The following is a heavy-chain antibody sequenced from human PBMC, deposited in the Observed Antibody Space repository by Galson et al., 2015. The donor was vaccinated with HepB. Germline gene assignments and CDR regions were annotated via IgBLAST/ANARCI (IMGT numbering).Heavy chain of an antibody. CDR2: INPKTGDT. D-gene: IGHD5-12*01. Sequence: SVKVSCKASGYNFTGYYIHWVRQAPGQGLVWMGWINPKTGDTNYAQKFRDRVSMTRDPSISTAFMELSSLASDDTAVYYCSSRVAFDYWGQGTLVIVSS. CDR3: SSRVAFDY. J-gene: IGHJ4*02. CDR1: GYNFTGYY. V-gene: IGHV1-2*02.